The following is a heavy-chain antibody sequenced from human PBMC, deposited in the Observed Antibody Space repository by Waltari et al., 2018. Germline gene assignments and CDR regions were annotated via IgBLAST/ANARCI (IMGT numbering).Heavy chain of an antibody. CDR3: AKVRRQWLVPADLHFDY. J-gene: IGHJ4*02. Sequence: EVQLVESGGGLVQPGGSLRLPCAASGFTFSSSAMSRVRQAPGKGLEWVSAISGSGGSTYYADSVKGRFTISRDNSKNTLYLQMNSLRAEDTAVYYCAKVRRQWLVPADLHFDYWGQGTLVTVSS. V-gene: IGHV3-23*04. D-gene: IGHD6-19*01. CDR1: GFTFSSSA. CDR2: ISGSGGST.